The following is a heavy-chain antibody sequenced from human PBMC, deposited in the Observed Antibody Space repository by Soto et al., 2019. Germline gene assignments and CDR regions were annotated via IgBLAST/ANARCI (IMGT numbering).Heavy chain of an antibody. Sequence: ASVKVSCKTSGCTFSSYAISWVRQAPGEGLEWMGGIIPIFGTANYAQKFQGRVTITADESTSIAYLQMNSLKTEDTAVYYCTRALDGYIYHYYYGMDVWGQGTTVTVSS. CDR1: GCTFSSYA. CDR3: TRALDGYIYHYYYGMDV. CDR2: IIPIFGTA. D-gene: IGHD5-12*01. V-gene: IGHV1-69*13. J-gene: IGHJ6*02.